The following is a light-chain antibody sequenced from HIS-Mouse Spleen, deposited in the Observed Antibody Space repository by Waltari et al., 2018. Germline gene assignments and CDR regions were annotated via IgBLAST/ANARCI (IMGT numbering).Light chain of an antibody. V-gene: IGLV2-8*01. CDR1: SSDVGRYNY. CDR3: SSYAGSNNVV. J-gene: IGLJ2*01. CDR2: EVS. Sequence: QSALTQPPSASGSPGQSVPIPCPGTSSDVGRYNYVSWYQQHPGKAPKLMIYEVSKRPSGVPDRFSGSKSGNTASLTVSGLQAEDEADYYCSSYAGSNNVVFGGGTKLTVL.